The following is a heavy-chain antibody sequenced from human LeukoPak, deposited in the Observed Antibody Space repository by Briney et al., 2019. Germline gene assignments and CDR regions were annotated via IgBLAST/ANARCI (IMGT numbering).Heavy chain of an antibody. CDR3: AKDSGLSDPYYYDSSGYYDYDY. Sequence: PGGSLRLSCAASGFTFSSYAMSWVRQAPGKGLEWVSAISGSGGSTYYADSVKGRLTISRDNSKNTLYLQMNSLRAEDTAVYYCAKDSGLSDPYYYDSSGYYDYDYWGQGTLVTVSS. V-gene: IGHV3-23*01. D-gene: IGHD3-22*01. CDR2: ISGSGGST. J-gene: IGHJ4*02. CDR1: GFTFSSYA.